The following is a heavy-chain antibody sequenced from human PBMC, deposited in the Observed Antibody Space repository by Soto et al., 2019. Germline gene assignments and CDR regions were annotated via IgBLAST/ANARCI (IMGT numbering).Heavy chain of an antibody. V-gene: IGHV1-18*04. J-gene: IGHJ4*02. Sequence: QVQLVQSGAEVKRPGASVNVSCKASGYTFTTYSLSWVRQAPGQGLEWMGWISPFNGDATYAQKFQDRVTLTTDTSTSTAYMELRRLRDDDTAVYYCARVADIVLIPALDHWGRGTLVIVSS. D-gene: IGHD2-8*02. CDR1: GYTFTTYS. CDR2: ISPFNGDA. CDR3: ARVADIVLIPALDH.